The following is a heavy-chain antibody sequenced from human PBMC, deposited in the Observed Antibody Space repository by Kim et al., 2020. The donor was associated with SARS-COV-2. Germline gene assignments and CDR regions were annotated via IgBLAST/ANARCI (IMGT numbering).Heavy chain of an antibody. D-gene: IGHD6-19*01. V-gene: IGHV3-49*04. CDR1: GFTFGDYA. Sequence: GGSLRLSCTTSGFTFGDYAMSWVRRTPGEGLEWVGFIRSNSDGGTTEYSASGKGRSSLSRDDSNSIAYLQMNSLKSADTGVYYCTSIQYSNGWPLHFFDSWGRGIPVTVS. J-gene: IGHJ4*02. CDR2: IRSNSDGGTT. CDR3: TSIQYSNGWPLHFFDS.